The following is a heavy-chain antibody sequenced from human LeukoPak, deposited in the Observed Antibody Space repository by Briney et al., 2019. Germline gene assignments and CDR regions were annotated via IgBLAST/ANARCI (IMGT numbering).Heavy chain of an antibody. D-gene: IGHD3-10*01. V-gene: IGHV4-59*01. Sequence: SETLSLTCTVSGFSISSYYWSWIRQPPGKGLEWIGYIYYSGGTNYNPSLKSRVTIAVESSKNQFSLKLSSVTAADTAVYYCARGEGSGVYYYSYYGMDVEGQGTTVTVTS. CDR3: ARGEGSGVYYYSYYGMDV. J-gene: IGHJ6*02. CDR2: IYYSGGT. CDR1: GFSISSYY.